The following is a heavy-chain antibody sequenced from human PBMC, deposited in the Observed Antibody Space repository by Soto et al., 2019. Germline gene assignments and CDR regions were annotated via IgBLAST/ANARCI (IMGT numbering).Heavy chain of an antibody. V-gene: IGHV3-74*01. CDR1: GFTFSSYW. D-gene: IGHD2-21*01. Sequence: LRLSCAASGFTFSSYWMHWVRQAPGKGLVWVSLFHIDGTSTLYADSVKGRFTISRDNAKNTLYLQMNSLRVEDTALYYCARSSFPYYSDYWGKGTLVTVSS. J-gene: IGHJ4*02. CDR3: ARSSFPYYSDY. CDR2: FHIDGTST.